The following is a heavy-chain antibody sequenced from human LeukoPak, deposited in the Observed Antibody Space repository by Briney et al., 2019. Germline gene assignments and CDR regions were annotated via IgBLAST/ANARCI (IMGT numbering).Heavy chain of an antibody. V-gene: IGHV3-30-3*01. Sequence: PGGSLRLSCAASGFTFSSYAMHWVRQAPGKGLEWVAVISYDGSNKYYADSVKGRFTISRDNSKNTLYLQMNSLRAEDTAVYYCVRESYYGMDVWGQGTTVTVSS. J-gene: IGHJ6*02. CDR3: VRESYYGMDV. CDR2: ISYDGSNK. CDR1: GFTFSSYA.